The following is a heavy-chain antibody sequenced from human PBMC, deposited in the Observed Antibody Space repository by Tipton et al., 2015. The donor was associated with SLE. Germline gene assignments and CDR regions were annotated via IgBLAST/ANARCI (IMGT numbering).Heavy chain of an antibody. CDR3: ARERGIVGGTCSYDGIDV. CDR1: GFTFSSSD. D-gene: IGHD1-26*01. J-gene: IGHJ6*02. Sequence: SLRLSCAASGFTFSSSDMTWVRQAPGKGLVWVSYIRSSGSSIYYPDSVKGRFTISRDNAKNSLYLQMNSLRAEDPAVYYCARERGIVGGTCSYDGIDVWVQETTGTVS. V-gene: IGHV3-48*03. CDR2: IRSSGSSI.